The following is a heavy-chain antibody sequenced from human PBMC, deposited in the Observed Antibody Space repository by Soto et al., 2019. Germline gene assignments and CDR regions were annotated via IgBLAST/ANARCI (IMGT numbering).Heavy chain of an antibody. CDR3: AIGGGVGVAGSAAFDM. Sequence: QLHLVQSGAVVKKPGASVTVSCSASGYPVTAYYMHWVRQAPGRGLEWMGGINPDTGAAKYTQTFQGRVTTPRATSTRTVFMELSGRTSEDTAFFYCAIGGGVGVAGSAAFDMWGQGTLVTVSS. D-gene: IGHD3-3*01. V-gene: IGHV1-2*02. CDR1: GYPVTAYY. CDR2: INPDTGAA. J-gene: IGHJ3*02.